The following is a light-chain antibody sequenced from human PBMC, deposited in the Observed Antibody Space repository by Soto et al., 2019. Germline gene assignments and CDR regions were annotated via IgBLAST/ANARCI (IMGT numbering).Light chain of an antibody. CDR2: DAS. J-gene: IGKJ5*01. Sequence: EIVLTQSPATLSLSPGERATLSRRASQSVSSYLAWYQQKPGQAPRLLIYDASNRATGIPARFSGSGSGTDFTLTISSLEPEDFAVYYCQQRSNRPPITFGQGTRLEIK. CDR1: QSVSSY. CDR3: QQRSNRPPIT. V-gene: IGKV3-11*01.